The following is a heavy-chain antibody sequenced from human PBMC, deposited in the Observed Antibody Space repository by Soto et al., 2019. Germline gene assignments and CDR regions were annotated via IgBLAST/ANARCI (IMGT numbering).Heavy chain of an antibody. V-gene: IGHV1-2*02. D-gene: IGHD6-19*01. CDR2: INPNNAVT. CDR3: ARGALTVANWFDP. Sequence: QVQLVQSGAEVKKPGASVKVSCKASGYTFTDYYMNWVRQAPGQGLEWMGWINPNNAVTNYAQKVQGRVTMTRDTSISTVYMDLSRLRSDDTAVYYCARGALTVANWFDPWGQGTQVTVSS. CDR1: GYTFTDYY. J-gene: IGHJ5*02.